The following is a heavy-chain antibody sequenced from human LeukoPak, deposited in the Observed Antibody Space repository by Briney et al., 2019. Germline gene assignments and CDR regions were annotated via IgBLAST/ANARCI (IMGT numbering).Heavy chain of an antibody. CDR1: GGSISSSNW. CDR2: IYHTGST. V-gene: IGHV4-4*02. J-gene: IGHJ5*02. Sequence: PSGTLSLTCAVSGGSISSSNWWSWVRQSPGTGLEWIGKIYHTGSTNYNPSLKSRVTISVDTSKNQFSLKLNSVTAADTAVYYCARHYGPWGQGTLVTVSS. D-gene: IGHD3-16*01. CDR3: ARHYGP.